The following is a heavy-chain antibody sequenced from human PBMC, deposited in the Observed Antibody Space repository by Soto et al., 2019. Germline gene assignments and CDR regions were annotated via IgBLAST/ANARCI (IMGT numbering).Heavy chain of an antibody. J-gene: IGHJ5*02. CDR2: ISTYSGDT. Sequence: QVHLVQSGVEVKTPGASVEVSCQASGYTFFTYDISWVRQAPGLGLEWMGWISTYSGDTKYAQQFQGRVTMTTDTSTTTADLELRSLRSDDTAVYYCARHHGPTTSENWFDPWGQGTLVTVSS. CDR3: ARHHGPTTSENWFDP. D-gene: IGHD5-12*01. V-gene: IGHV1-18*01. CDR1: GYTFFTYD.